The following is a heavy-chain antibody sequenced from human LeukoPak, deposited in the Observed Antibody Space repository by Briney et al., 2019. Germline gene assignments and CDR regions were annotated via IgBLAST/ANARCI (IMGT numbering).Heavy chain of an antibody. J-gene: IGHJ4*02. Sequence: GGSLRLSCAASGFTFSSYWMSWVRQARGKGLEWVANIKQDESEKYYVDSVKGRFTISRDNAKNSLYLQMNSLRAEDTAVYYCARDKIEGPTKLDYWGQGILVTVSS. CDR2: IKQDESEK. V-gene: IGHV3-7*01. CDR1: GFTFSSYW. CDR3: ARDKIEGPTKLDY. D-gene: IGHD1-1*01.